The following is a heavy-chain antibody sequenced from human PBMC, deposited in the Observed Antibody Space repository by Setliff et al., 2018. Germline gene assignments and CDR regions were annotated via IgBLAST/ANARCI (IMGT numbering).Heavy chain of an antibody. D-gene: IGHD3-22*01. CDR3: AKGPSGYYYDSSGYYGLGMDV. V-gene: IGHV3-33*06. Sequence: PGGSLRLSCAASGFTFSSYGVHWVRQAPGKGLEWVAVIWYDGSNKYYADSVKGRFTISRDNSKNTLYLQMNSLRAEDTAVYYCAKGPSGYYYDSSGYYGLGMDVWGQGTTVTVSS. CDR1: GFTFSSYG. CDR2: IWYDGSNK. J-gene: IGHJ6*02.